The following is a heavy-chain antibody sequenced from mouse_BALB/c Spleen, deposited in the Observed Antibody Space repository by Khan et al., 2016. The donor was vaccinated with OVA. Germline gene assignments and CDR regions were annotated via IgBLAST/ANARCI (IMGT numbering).Heavy chain of an antibody. J-gene: IGHJ2*01. V-gene: IGHV1-20*02. CDR2: INPHIGET. Sequence: EVQLQQSGPELVKPGASVKISCKASGYSFTGYFMNWVMQSHGKSLEWIGRINPHIGETLYNQKFKGKATLTVDESSSTARMELRSLASEDSAVYYCARIYRSDFDYWGQGTTLTVSS. CDR3: ARIYRSDFDY. D-gene: IGHD1-1*01. CDR1: GYSFTGYF.